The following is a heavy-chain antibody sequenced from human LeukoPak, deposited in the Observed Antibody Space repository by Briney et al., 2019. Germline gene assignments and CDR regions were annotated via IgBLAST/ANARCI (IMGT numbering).Heavy chain of an antibody. CDR2: ISGGGDTT. CDR1: GISFGNYA. D-gene: IGHD1-1*01. J-gene: IGHJ6*03. Sequence: GGPLRLSCAASGISFGNYAMSWVRQAPGKGLEWISAISGGGDTTHYADSVKGRFTISRDNSENTPYLQMNSLRAEDTAIYYCAKDLRATGTTPYYYYYYMDVWGKGTTVTVSS. CDR3: AKDLRATGTTPYYYYYYMDV. V-gene: IGHV3-23*01.